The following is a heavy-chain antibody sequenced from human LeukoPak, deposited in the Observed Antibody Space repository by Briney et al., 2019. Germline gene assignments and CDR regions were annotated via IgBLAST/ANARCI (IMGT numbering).Heavy chain of an antibody. V-gene: IGHV4-31*03. D-gene: IGHD6-6*01. CDR2: IYYSGST. CDR1: GGSISSGGYY. CDR3: ARHRAYSSSSPFDY. J-gene: IGHJ4*02. Sequence: SETLSLTCTVSGGSISSGGYYWSWIRQHPGKGLEWIGYIYYSGSTYYNPSLKSRVTISVDTSKNQFSLRLSSVTAADTAVYYCARHRAYSSSSPFDYWGQGTLVTVSS.